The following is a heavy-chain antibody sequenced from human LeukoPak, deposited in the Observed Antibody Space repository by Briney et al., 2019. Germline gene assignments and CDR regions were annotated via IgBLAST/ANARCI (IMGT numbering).Heavy chain of an antibody. CDR1: GYTFTSYG. Sequence: GASVKLSCKASGYTFTSYGISWMRQAPGQGLEWMGWISAYNGNTNYAQKLQGRVTMTTDTSTSTAYMELRSLRSDDPAVYYCAREVLRYFDWPLDYWGQATLVTVSS. J-gene: IGHJ4*02. D-gene: IGHD3-9*01. V-gene: IGHV1-18*01. CDR3: AREVLRYFDWPLDY. CDR2: ISAYNGNT.